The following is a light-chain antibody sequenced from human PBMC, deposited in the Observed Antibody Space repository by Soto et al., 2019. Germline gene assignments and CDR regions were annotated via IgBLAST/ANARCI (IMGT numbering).Light chain of an antibody. Sequence: QSVLTQPPSASGSPGQSVTISCTGTSSDVGGYKYVSWYQQHPGKVPKLMIYEVSKRPSGVPDRFSGSKSGNTASLTVSGLQAEAEADYYCSSYAGSNTDYVFGTGTKVTVL. CDR3: SSYAGSNTDYV. J-gene: IGLJ1*01. V-gene: IGLV2-8*01. CDR2: EVS. CDR1: SSDVGGYKY.